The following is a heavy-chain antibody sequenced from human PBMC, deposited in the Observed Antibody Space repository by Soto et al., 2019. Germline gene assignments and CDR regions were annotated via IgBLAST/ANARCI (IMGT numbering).Heavy chain of an antibody. CDR3: ARERRDGSGSYYYYYYYMDV. Sequence: SETLSLTCAVYGGSFIGYYWSWILQPPGKGLEWIGEINHSGSTNYNPSLKSRVTISVDTSKNQFSLKLSSVTAADTAVYYCARERRDGSGSYYYYYYYMDVWGKGTTVTVSS. D-gene: IGHD3-10*01. J-gene: IGHJ6*03. CDR2: INHSGST. CDR1: GGSFIGYY. V-gene: IGHV4-34*01.